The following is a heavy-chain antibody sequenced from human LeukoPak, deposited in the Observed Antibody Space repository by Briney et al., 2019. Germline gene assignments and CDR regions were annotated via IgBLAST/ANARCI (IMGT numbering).Heavy chain of an antibody. V-gene: IGHV3-66*01. J-gene: IGHJ6*02. CDR2: IYSGGST. Sequence: GSLRLSCAASGFTVSSDYMNWVRRAPGKGLEWVSVIYSGGSTYYADSVKGRFTISRDNSKNTLYLQMNSLRAEDTAVYYCARDPGIRNGMHLWGQGTRVTVSS. CDR1: GFTVSSDY. CDR3: ARDPGIRNGMHL.